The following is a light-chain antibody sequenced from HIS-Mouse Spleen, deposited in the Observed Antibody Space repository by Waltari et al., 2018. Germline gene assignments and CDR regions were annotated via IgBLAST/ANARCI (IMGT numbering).Light chain of an antibody. CDR3: YSTDSSGNHRV. CDR1: GFPKKS. CDR2: EDS. Sequence: SYELTQPPSVSVSPGQTARITCSGKGFPKKSAYGYQQKSGQAPVLVIYEDSKRPSGIPERFSGSSSGTMATLTISGAQVEDEADYYCYSTDSSGNHRVFGGGTKLTVL. V-gene: IGLV3-10*01. J-gene: IGLJ2*01.